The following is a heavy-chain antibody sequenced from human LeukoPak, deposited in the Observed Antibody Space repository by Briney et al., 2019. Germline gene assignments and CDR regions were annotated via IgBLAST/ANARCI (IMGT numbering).Heavy chain of an antibody. CDR1: GYTFTDYY. Sequence: ASVKVSCKASGYTFTDYYMHWVRQAPGQGLEWMGWINPNSGGTNYAQKFQGRVTMTRDTSISTAYMELSRLRSDDTAVYYCARVMARGVIIPYYWGQGTLVTVSS. V-gene: IGHV1-2*02. D-gene: IGHD3-10*01. CDR3: ARVMARGVIIPYY. CDR2: INPNSGGT. J-gene: IGHJ4*02.